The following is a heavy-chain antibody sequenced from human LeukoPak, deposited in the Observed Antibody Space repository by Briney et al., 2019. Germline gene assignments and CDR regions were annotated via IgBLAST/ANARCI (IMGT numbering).Heavy chain of an antibody. J-gene: IGHJ4*02. Sequence: TSETLSLTCAVYGGSFSGYYWSWIRQPPGKGLEWIGYIYYSGSTNYNPSLKSRVTISVDTSKNQFSLKLSSVTAADTAVYYCAGTYYYDSSPTYWGQGTLVTVSS. CDR2: IYYSGST. D-gene: IGHD3-22*01. V-gene: IGHV4-59*08. CDR3: AGTYYYDSSPTY. CDR1: GGSFSGYY.